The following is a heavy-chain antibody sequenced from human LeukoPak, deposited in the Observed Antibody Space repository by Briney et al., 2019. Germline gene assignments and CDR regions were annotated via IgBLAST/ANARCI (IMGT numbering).Heavy chain of an antibody. D-gene: IGHD6-13*01. CDR1: GGSISSYY. V-gene: IGHV4-59*08. J-gene: IGHJ5*02. Sequence: SETLSLTCTVSGGSISSYYWSWIRQTPGKGLEWIGYIYYSGSTNYNPSLKSRVTISVDTSKNPFSLKLSSVTAADTAVYYCARHGRGSSSWYDWFDPWGQGTLVTVSS. CDR2: IYYSGST. CDR3: ARHGRGSSSWYDWFDP.